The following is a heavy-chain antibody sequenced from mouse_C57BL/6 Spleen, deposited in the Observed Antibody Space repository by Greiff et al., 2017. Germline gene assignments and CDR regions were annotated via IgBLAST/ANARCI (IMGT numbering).Heavy chain of an antibody. CDR2: IDPETGGT. CDR3: TRYPSYGNYGAMDY. CDR1: GYTFTDYE. V-gene: IGHV1-15*01. Sequence: QVQLQQSGAELVRPGASVTLSCKASGYTFTDYEMHWVKQTPVHGLEWIGAIDPETGGTAYNQKFKGKAILTADKSSSAAYTERRSLTSEDCAVYYCTRYPSYGNYGAMDYWGQGTSVTVSS. D-gene: IGHD2-1*01. J-gene: IGHJ4*01.